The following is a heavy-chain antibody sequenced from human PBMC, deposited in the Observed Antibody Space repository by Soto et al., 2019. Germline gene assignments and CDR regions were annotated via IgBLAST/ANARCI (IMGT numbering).Heavy chain of an antibody. J-gene: IGHJ6*03. D-gene: IGHD6-6*01. CDR3: ARVRQLVGYFYYYMDV. CDR2: IGAYNGDT. V-gene: IGHV1-18*01. CDR1: GYTFTNYG. Sequence: QVQLLQSGPEVKKPGASVKVSCKASGYTFTNYGINWVRQAPGQGLEWMGGIGAYNGDTHYTEKLQGRVTMTTDTSTSTAYMELRGLKSDDTAVYYWARVRQLVGYFYYYMDVWGKGTTVTVSS.